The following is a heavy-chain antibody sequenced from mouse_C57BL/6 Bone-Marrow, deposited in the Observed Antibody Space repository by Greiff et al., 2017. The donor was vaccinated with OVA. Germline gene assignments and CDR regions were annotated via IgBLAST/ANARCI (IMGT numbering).Heavy chain of an antibody. CDR1: GYAFTNYL. V-gene: IGHV1-54*01. CDR2: INPGSGGT. CDR3: ARWGGSSYFDY. D-gene: IGHD1-1*01. Sequence: VKLMESGAELVRPGTSVKVSCKASGYAFTNYLIEWVKQRPGQGLEWIGVINPGSGGTNYNEKFKGKATLTADKSSSTAYMQLSSLTSEDSAVYFCARWGGSSYFDYWGQGTTLTVSS. J-gene: IGHJ2*01.